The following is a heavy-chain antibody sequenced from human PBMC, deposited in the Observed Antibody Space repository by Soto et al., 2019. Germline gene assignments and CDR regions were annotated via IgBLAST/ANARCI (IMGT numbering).Heavy chain of an antibody. J-gene: IGHJ5*02. CDR1: GFTFSSYD. Sequence: EVQLVESGGGLVQPGGSLRLSCAASGFTFSSYDMHWVRQATGKCLEWVSAIGTAGDTYYPGSVKGRFTISRENAKNSLYLQMNSLRAGDTSVYYCARGCRRGTTPTFDPWGQGTLVNVSS. V-gene: IGHV3-13*01. D-gene: IGHD1-1*01. CDR3: ARGCRRGTTPTFDP. CDR2: IGTAGDT.